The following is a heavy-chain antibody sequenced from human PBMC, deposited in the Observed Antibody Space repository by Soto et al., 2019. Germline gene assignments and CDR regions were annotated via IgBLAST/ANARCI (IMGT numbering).Heavy chain of an antibody. V-gene: IGHV3-53*02. J-gene: IGHJ6*02. Sequence: EVRLVETGGDLIQPGGSLRLSCAASGFIVSGNYMSWVRQAPGKGLEWVSVIYSGGSTYYADSVKGRFTISRDNSKNTLYLQMHSLRADDTAVYYCARDGGLAEDGMDVWGQGTTVTVSS. CDR1: GFIVSGNY. CDR3: ARDGGLAEDGMDV. CDR2: IYSGGST. D-gene: IGHD3-10*01.